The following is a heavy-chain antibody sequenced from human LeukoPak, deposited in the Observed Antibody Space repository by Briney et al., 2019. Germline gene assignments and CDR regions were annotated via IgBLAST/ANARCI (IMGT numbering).Heavy chain of an antibody. CDR3: ATWATVTTYWYLDL. J-gene: IGHJ2*01. CDR2: YDPEDGET. D-gene: IGHD4-17*01. Sequence: ASVKVSCKVSGYTLTELSMHWVRQAPGKGLEWMGGYDPEDGETIYAQKFQGRVTMTEDRSTDTAYMELSSLRSEDTAVYYCATWATVTTYWYLDLWGRGTLVTVSS. V-gene: IGHV1-24*01. CDR1: GYTLTELS.